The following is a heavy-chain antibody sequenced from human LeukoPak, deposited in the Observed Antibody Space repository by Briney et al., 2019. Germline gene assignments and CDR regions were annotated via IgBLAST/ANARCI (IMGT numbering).Heavy chain of an antibody. V-gene: IGHV3-21*01. J-gene: IGHJ3*01. Sequence: GGSLRLSCAASGFTFSSYSMNWVRQAPGKGLEWVSSISSSSSYIYYADSVKGRFTISRDNAKNSLYLQMNSLRAEDTAVYYCARDAEYYDSGTDALDFWGQGTMVSVSS. D-gene: IGHD3-10*01. CDR3: ARDAEYYDSGTDALDF. CDR1: GFTFSSYS. CDR2: ISSSSSYI.